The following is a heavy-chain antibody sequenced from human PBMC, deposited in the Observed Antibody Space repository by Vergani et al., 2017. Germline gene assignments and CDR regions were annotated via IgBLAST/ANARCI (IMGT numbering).Heavy chain of an antibody. CDR2: LFSAGST. CDR3: ARDGREQTPNFSYGLDV. V-gene: IGHV3-66*02. J-gene: IGHJ6*02. D-gene: IGHD1-26*01. Sequence: SGGGLVQPGGSLRLSREASGFSVRTNYMTWVRPIPGKGLECVSILFSAGSTSYSDSVKGRFTISKDNSKNVLYLQMNSLRVEDTAVYYCARDGREQTPNFSYGLDVWGQGTTVTVSS. CDR1: GFSVRTNY.